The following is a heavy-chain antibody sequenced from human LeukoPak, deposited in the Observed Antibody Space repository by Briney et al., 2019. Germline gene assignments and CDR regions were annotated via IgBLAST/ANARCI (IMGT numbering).Heavy chain of an antibody. D-gene: IGHD2-2*01. CDR3: ARHHIVVVPAARHFDY. CDR1: GGSFSGYY. Sequence: KASETLSLTCAVYGGSFSGYYWSWIRQPPGKGLEWIGEINHSGSTNYNPSLKSRVTISVDTSKNQFSLKLSSVTAADTAVYYCARHHIVVVPAARHFDYWGQGTLVTVS. J-gene: IGHJ4*02. CDR2: INHSGST. V-gene: IGHV4-34*01.